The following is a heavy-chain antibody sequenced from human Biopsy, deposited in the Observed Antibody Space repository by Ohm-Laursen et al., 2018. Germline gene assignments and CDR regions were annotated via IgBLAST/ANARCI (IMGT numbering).Heavy chain of an antibody. Sequence: GPLRLSCAASGFTFNSHEMNWVRQAPGKGLEWISYITGSSSTIYYADSVKGRFTISRDNAKNSLYLQMNSLRAEDTAVYYCTRLAYYYYYGMDVWGQGTTVTVSS. J-gene: IGHJ6*02. CDR1: GFTFNSHE. CDR2: ITGSSSTI. D-gene: IGHD2-21*01. CDR3: TRLAYYYYYGMDV. V-gene: IGHV3-48*03.